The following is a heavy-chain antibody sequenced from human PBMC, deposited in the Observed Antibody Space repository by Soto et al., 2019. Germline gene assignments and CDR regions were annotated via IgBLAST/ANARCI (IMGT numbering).Heavy chain of an antibody. CDR1: GFSVGSNY. CDR2: IYSNGDT. CDR3: ARKSDSSPVPEADGV. J-gene: IGHJ4*02. V-gene: IGHV3-53*02. D-gene: IGHD2-8*01. Sequence: EVQLVETGRGLIQPGGSLRLSCAASGFSVGSNYMTWVRQSPGKGLEWVSLIYSNGDTDYADSVKGRFSISRDNFKNTLYLQMNNLRAEDTAVYHCARKSDSSPVPEADGVWGRGTLVTVSS.